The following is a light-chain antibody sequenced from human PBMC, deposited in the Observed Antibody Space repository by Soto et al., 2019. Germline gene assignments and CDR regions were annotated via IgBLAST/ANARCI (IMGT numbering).Light chain of an antibody. CDR3: SSYTSSSTVV. CDR1: SSDVRAYNY. V-gene: IGLV2-14*01. Sequence: QSALTQPASVSGSPGQSITISCTGTSSDVRAYNYVSWYQQHPGKAPKLMIYEVSNRPSGVSNRFSGSKSDNTASLTISGLQAEDEADYYCSSYTSSSTVVFGGGTKLTVL. J-gene: IGLJ3*02. CDR2: EVS.